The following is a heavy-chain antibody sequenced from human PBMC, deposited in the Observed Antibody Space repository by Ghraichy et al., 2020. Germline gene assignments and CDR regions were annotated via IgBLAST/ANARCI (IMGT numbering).Heavy chain of an antibody. D-gene: IGHD3-10*01. V-gene: IGHV3-53*01. J-gene: IGHJ6*03. CDR2: IYSGGST. CDR1: GFTVSSNY. CDR3: ARGSSIKDLYYMDV. Sequence: GGSLRLSCAASGFTVSSNYMSWVRQAPGKGLEWVSVIYSGGSTYYADSVKGRFTISRDNSKNTLYLQMNSLRVEDTAVYYCARGSSIKDLYYMDVWGKGTTVTVSS.